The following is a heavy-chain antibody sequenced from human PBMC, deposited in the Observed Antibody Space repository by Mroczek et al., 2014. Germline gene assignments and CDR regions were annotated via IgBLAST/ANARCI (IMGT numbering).Heavy chain of an antibody. J-gene: IGHJ3*02. CDR1: GGTFSSYA. CDR2: IIPIFGTA. D-gene: IGHD6-6*01. Sequence: QVQLQQSGAEVKKPGSSVKVSCKASGGTFSSYAISWVRQAPGQGLEWMGGIIPIFGTANYAQKFQGRVAITADESTSTAYMELSSLRSEDTAVYYCARARTIIAARPWPNAFDIWGQGTMVTVSS. V-gene: IGHV1-69*01. CDR3: ARARTIIAARPWPNAFDI.